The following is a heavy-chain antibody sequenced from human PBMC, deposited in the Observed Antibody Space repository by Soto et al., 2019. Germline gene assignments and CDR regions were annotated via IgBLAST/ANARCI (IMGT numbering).Heavy chain of an antibody. CDR1: GFTFSSYS. J-gene: IGHJ3*02. D-gene: IGHD3-3*01. CDR3: ARDDAYYYFWGGYFLAFDI. V-gene: IGHV3-21*04. Sequence: GGSLRLSCAASGFTFSSYSMNCVRQAPGKGLEWVSSISSSSSYIYYADSVKGRFTISRDNAKNSLYLQMNSLRAEDTAVYYCARDDAYYYFWGGYFLAFDIWSQGTMVTVSS. CDR2: ISSSSSYI.